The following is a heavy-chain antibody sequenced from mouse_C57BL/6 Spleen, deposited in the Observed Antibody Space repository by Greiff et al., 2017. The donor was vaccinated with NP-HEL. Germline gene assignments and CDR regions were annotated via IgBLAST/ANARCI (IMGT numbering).Heavy chain of an antibody. V-gene: IGHV1-55*01. J-gene: IGHJ4*01. D-gene: IGHD3-2*02. CDR2: IYPGSGST. CDR1: GYTFTSYW. Sequence: QVQLQQPGAELVKPGASVKMSCKASGYTFTSYWITWVKQRPGQGLEWIGDIYPGSGSTNYNEKFKSKATLTVDTSSSTAYMQLSSLTSEDSAVYYCAIRQLRLRPYAMDYWGQGTSVTVSS. CDR3: AIRQLRLRPYAMDY.